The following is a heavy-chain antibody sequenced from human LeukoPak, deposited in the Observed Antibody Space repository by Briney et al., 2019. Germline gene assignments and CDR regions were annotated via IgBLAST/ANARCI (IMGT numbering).Heavy chain of an antibody. V-gene: IGHV4-34*01. D-gene: IGHD6-19*01. J-gene: IGHJ3*01. CDR2: INHSGST. Sequence: SETLSLTCAVYGGSFSGYYWSWIRQPPGKGLEWIGEINHSGSTNYNPSLKSRVTISVDTSKNQFSLKLSSVTAADTAVYYCARSGIAVAGTLAFDVWGQGTMVTVSS. CDR3: ARSGIAVAGTLAFDV. CDR1: GGSFSGYY.